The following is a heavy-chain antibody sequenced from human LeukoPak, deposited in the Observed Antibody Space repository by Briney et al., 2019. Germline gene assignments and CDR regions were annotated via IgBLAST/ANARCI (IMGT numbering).Heavy chain of an antibody. V-gene: IGHV1-2*02. J-gene: IGHJ4*02. CDR2: IKPNSGDT. Sequence: GASVKVSCKPSGYPFSGHYINWVRHAPGQGVEWMGWIKPNSGDTNYAQKFQGRLTMTRDTTTSTVYMELNRLTSDDTAVYYCARGDEWELAIDFWGQGTLITVS. CDR1: GYPFSGHY. D-gene: IGHD1-26*01. CDR3: ARGDEWELAIDF.